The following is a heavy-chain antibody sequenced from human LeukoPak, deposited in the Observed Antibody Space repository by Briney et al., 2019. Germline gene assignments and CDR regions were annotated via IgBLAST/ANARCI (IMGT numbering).Heavy chain of an antibody. J-gene: IGHJ4*02. CDR2: INPSGGST. Sequence: ASVKVSCKASGYTFTSYYMHWVRQAPGQGLEWMGIINPSGGSTSYAQKFQGRVTMTRDKSTSTVYMELSSLRSEDTAVYYCARALGERYCSSTSCYIDYWGQGTLVTVSS. D-gene: IGHD2-2*02. CDR1: GYTFTSYY. V-gene: IGHV1-46*01. CDR3: ARALGERYCSSTSCYIDY.